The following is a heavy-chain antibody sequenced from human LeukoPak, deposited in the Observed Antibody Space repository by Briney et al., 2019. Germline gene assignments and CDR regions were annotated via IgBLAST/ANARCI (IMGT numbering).Heavy chain of an antibody. CDR2: ISPRGDIT. J-gene: IGHJ1*01. D-gene: IGHD3-16*01. CDR3: AKDDDWGRFNH. V-gene: IGHV3-23*01. CDR1: GFSFRSHG. Sequence: GGTLRLSCAASGFSFRSHGMTWVRQAPGKGLEWVSGISPRGDITYYKDSVRGRFTISRDNFKNTVSLQLNSLRAEDTAMYYCAKDDDWGRFNHWGQGTLVTVSS.